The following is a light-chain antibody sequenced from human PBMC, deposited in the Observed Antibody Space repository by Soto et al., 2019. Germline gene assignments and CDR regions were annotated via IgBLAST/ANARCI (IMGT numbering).Light chain of an antibody. V-gene: IGLV2-14*01. Sequence: QCSVTQAAYVSGSPGQAITISCSGSISDVGAHNFVSWYQHHPGKAPKLMIYEVSNRPPGVSNRFSGSKSGNTASLTISGLQAEDEADYYCNSYTSSNTYVFGSGTKVTVL. CDR3: NSYTSSNTYV. CDR2: EVS. J-gene: IGLJ1*01. CDR1: ISDVGAHNF.